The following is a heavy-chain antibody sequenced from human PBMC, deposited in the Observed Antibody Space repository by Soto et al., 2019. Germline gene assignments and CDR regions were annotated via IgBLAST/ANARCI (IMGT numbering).Heavy chain of an antibody. V-gene: IGHV4-39*01. Sequence: SETLSLTCTVSGGSISSSSYYWGWIRQPPGKGLEWIGSIYYSGSTYYNPSLKSRVTISVDTSKNQFSLKLSSVTAADTAVYYCARTNGIAARRRNFDYWGQGTLVTVSS. CDR3: ARTNGIAARRRNFDY. D-gene: IGHD6-6*01. CDR1: GGSISSSSYY. J-gene: IGHJ4*02. CDR2: IYYSGST.